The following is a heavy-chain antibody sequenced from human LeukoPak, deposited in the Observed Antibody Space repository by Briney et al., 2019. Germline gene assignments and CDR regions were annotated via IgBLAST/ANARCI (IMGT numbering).Heavy chain of an antibody. J-gene: IGHJ2*01. Sequence: PGGSLRLSCAASGFTFSSYSMNWVRQAPGKGLEWVPYISSSSSTICYADSVKGRFTISRDNAKNSLYLQMNSLRAEDTAVYYCARDHSVWELRYFDLWGRGTLVTVSS. CDR1: GFTFSSYS. V-gene: IGHV3-48*01. CDR3: ARDHSVWELRYFDL. CDR2: ISSSSSTI. D-gene: IGHD1-26*01.